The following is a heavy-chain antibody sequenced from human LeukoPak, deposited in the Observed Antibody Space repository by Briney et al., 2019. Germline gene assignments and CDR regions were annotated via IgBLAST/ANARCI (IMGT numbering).Heavy chain of an antibody. CDR3: AKDYGAARALANYYGMDV. V-gene: IGHV3-23*01. Sequence: GGSLRLSCAASGFTFSNYAMSWVRQAPGTGLEWVSSISGSGTSTYYADSVKGRFTISRDNSENTLYLQMNSLRAEDTAVYYCAKDYGAARALANYYGMDVWGQGTTVTVSS. D-gene: IGHD6-6*01. J-gene: IGHJ6*02. CDR2: ISGSGTST. CDR1: GFTFSNYA.